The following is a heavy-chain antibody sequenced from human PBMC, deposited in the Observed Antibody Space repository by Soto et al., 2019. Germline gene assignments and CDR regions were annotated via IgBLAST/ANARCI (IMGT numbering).Heavy chain of an antibody. Sequence: QVQIVQSGPEVKRPGTSVRVSCKTSGFTFTNSAVQWERQARGQRLWGVGRIIVASGRTNYAREVQGRVTIRRGMSTATASMELSGLRCEDTAVYYCVAELYSGGVDCSFDFRGQVTMVTVSS. D-gene: IGHD5-12*01. CDR3: VAELYSGGVDCSFDF. CDR2: IIVASGRT. V-gene: IGHV1-58*01. J-gene: IGHJ3*01. CDR1: GFTFTNSA.